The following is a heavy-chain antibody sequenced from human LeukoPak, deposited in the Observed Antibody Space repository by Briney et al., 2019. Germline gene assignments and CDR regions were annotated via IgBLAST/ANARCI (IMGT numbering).Heavy chain of an antibody. CDR1: GSTFTSYY. CDR3: ARDMSDRYYFDY. CDR2: INPSGGST. V-gene: IGHV1-46*01. D-gene: IGHD1-14*01. J-gene: IGHJ4*02. Sequence: ASVKVSCKASGSTFTSYYMHWVRQAPGQGLEWMGIINPSGGSTSYAQKFQGRVNMTRDTSTSTVYMELSSQRSEDTAVYYCARDMSDRYYFDYWGQGTLVTVSS.